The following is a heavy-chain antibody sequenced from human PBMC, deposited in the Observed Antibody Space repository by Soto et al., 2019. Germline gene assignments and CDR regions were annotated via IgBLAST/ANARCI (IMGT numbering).Heavy chain of an antibody. Sequence: SETLSLTCTVSGGSISSYYWSWIRQPPGKGLEWIGYIYYSGSTNYNPSLKSRVTISVDTSKNQFSLKLSSVTAADTAVYYCARVEGHYYGSGSYVLWFDPWGQGTLVTVSS. CDR2: IYYSGST. CDR3: ARVEGHYYGSGSYVLWFDP. V-gene: IGHV4-59*01. J-gene: IGHJ5*02. D-gene: IGHD3-10*01. CDR1: GGSISSYY.